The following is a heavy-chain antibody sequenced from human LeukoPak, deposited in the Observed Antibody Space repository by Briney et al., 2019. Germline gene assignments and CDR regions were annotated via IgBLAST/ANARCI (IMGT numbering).Heavy chain of an antibody. CDR2: IGAHNGNT. J-gene: IGHJ4*02. V-gene: IGHV1-18*01. CDR3: ARDLGNYFHF. Sequence: ASVKVSCKASGYSFTSYGISWVRQAPGQGLEWMGWIGAHNGNTKYAQEVQGRVTMTTDTSTSTAYMEMRSLRSDDTAVYYCARDLGNYFHFWGQGTLVTVSS. CDR1: GYSFTSYG. D-gene: IGHD3-10*01.